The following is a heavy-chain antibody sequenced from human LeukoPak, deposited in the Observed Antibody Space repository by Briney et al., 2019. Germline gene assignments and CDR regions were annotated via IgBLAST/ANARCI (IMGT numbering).Heavy chain of an antibody. CDR1: GFIFSNYE. Sequence: PGGSLRLSCAGSGFIFSNYEMNSVRQAPGKGLEWVSYISSTGGDIYYADSVKGRFTISRDNAEKSVYLQMNSLRAKDTAVYYCARDLPTGTYRAYFDNWGQGTLVTVSS. V-gene: IGHV3-48*03. CDR2: ISSTGGDI. D-gene: IGHD1-26*01. CDR3: ARDLPTGTYRAYFDN. J-gene: IGHJ4*02.